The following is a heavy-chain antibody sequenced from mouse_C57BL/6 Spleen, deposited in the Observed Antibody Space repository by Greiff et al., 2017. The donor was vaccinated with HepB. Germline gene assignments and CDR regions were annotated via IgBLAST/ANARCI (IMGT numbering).Heavy chain of an antibody. CDR2: IYPGSGNN. D-gene: IGHD3-2*02. J-gene: IGHJ2*01. CDR3: ARSGAQATLYYFDY. Sequence: VKLQESGAELVRPGASVKLSCKASGYTFTDYYINWVKQRPGQGLEWIARIYPGSGNNYYNEKFKGKATLTAEKSSSTAYMQLSSLTSEDSAVYFCARSGAQATLYYFDYWGQGTTLTVSS. V-gene: IGHV1-76*01. CDR1: GYTFTDYY.